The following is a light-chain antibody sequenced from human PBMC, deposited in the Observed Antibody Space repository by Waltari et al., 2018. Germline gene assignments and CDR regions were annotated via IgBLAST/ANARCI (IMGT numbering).Light chain of an antibody. J-gene: IGLJ2*01. CDR2: EVS. CDR1: SSDVGGSNY. CDR3: SSYTSSSTVV. Sequence: QSALTQPASVSGSPGQSITLPCTGTSSDVGGSNYVPWYQQHPGKAPKLMIYEVSNRPSGVSNRFSGSKSGNTASLTISGLQAEDEADYYCSSYTSSSTVVFGGGTKLTVL. V-gene: IGLV2-14*01.